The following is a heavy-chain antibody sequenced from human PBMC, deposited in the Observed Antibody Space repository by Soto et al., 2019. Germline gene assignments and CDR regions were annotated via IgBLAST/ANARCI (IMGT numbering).Heavy chain of an antibody. CDR3: ARGSPPGRIPAAGRGVFDP. V-gene: IGHV3-21*01. J-gene: IGHJ5*02. D-gene: IGHD6-13*01. CDR2: ISSSRSYI. CDR1: GFTFSSYT. Sequence: EVQLVESGGGLVKPGGSLRLSCAASGFTFSSYTMNWVRQAPGKGLEWVSSISSSRSYIYYADSVKGRFTISRDNAKNSLYLQMNSLRAEDTAVYYCARGSPPGRIPAAGRGVFDPWGQGTLVTVSS.